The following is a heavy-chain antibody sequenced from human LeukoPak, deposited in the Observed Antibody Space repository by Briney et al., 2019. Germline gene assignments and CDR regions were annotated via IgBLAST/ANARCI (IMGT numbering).Heavy chain of an antibody. Sequence: GGPLRLSCAASGFTFSSSAMSWVRQVPGKGLEWVSGISASGGSTSYADSVRGRFTISRDNSENTLYLQLNSLRAEDTAVYYCAKGGWGTVLDYWGQGTLVTVSS. CDR2: ISASGGST. V-gene: IGHV3-23*01. CDR3: AKGGWGTVLDY. D-gene: IGHD3-16*01. J-gene: IGHJ4*02. CDR1: GFTFSSSA.